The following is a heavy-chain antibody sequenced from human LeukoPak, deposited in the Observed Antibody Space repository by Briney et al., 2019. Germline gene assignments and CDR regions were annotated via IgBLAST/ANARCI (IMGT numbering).Heavy chain of an antibody. CDR3: ASSPIVPNYYYYYMDV. J-gene: IGHJ6*03. V-gene: IGHV4-4*07. D-gene: IGHD2-2*01. Sequence: SETLSLTCTVSGGSISSYYWSWIRQPAGKGLEWIGRIYTSGSTNYNPSLKSRVTMSVDTSKNQFSLKLSSVTAADTAVYYCASSPIVPNYYYYYMDVWGKGTTATVSS. CDR2: IYTSGST. CDR1: GGSISSYY.